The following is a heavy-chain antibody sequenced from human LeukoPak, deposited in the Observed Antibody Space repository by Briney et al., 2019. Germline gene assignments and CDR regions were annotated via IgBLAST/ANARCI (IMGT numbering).Heavy chain of an antibody. CDR1: GGTFSSYA. D-gene: IGHD1-26*01. CDR3: AREAGGSSSWHFDY. J-gene: IGHJ4*02. V-gene: IGHV1-69*01. CDR2: IIPIFGTA. Sequence: SVKVSCKASGGTFSSYAISWVRQAPGQGLEWMGGIIPIFGTANYAQRFQGRVTITADESTSTAYMELSSLRSEDTAVYYCAREAGGSSSWHFDYWGQGTLVTVSS.